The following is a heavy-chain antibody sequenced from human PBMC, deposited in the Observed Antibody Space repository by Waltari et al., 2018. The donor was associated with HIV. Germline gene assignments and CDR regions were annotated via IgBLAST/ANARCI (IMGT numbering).Heavy chain of an antibody. Sequence: HVQVQESGPGLVQPSETLSLTCTFSGDSISSAFYWGGIRQPPGKGLEWFGSIYHTGYNYYNPDIKSRVTISGDTSKNRFFLRLFSVAAADTAMYYCARSITMIEGVPNWFDPWGQGTLVTVSS. J-gene: IGHJ5*02. CDR1: GDSISSAFY. CDR3: ARSITMIEGVPNWFDP. CDR2: IYHTGYN. D-gene: IGHD3-22*01. V-gene: IGHV4-38-2*02.